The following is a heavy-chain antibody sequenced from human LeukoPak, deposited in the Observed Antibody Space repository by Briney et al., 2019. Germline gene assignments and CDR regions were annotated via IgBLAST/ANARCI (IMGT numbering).Heavy chain of an antibody. Sequence: GGSLRLSCAASGFTFSSYSMNWVRQAPGKGLEWVSYISSSSTIYYADSVKGRFTISRDNAKNSLYLQMNSLRAEDTAVYYCARPLRWELLGGEHDAFDIWGRGTMVTVSS. CDR2: ISSSSTI. J-gene: IGHJ3*02. D-gene: IGHD1-26*01. CDR1: GFTFSSYS. V-gene: IGHV3-48*01. CDR3: ARPLRWELLGGEHDAFDI.